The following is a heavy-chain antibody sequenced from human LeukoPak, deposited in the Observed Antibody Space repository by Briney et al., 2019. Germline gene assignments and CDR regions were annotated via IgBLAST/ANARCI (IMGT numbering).Heavy chain of an antibody. V-gene: IGHV3-23*01. J-gene: IGHJ5*02. CDR3: ARDWTSSSWAPNWFDP. CDR1: GFTFSSYG. Sequence: GGSLRLSCAASGFTFSSYGMSWVRQAPGKGLEWVSAISGSGGSTYYADSVKGRFTISRDNSKNTLYLQMNSLRAEDTAVYYCARDWTSSSWAPNWFDPWGQGTLVTVSS. CDR2: ISGSGGST. D-gene: IGHD6-13*01.